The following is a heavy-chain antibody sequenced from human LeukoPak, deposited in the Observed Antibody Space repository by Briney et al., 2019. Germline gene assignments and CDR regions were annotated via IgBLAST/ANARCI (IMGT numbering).Heavy chain of an antibody. V-gene: IGHV3-11*01. D-gene: IGHD5-24*01. J-gene: IGHJ4*02. Sequence: PGGALRPSCAASGFTFSDYYMSWIRQAPGKGLEWVSYISSSGSTIYYADSVKGRFTISRDNAKNSLYLQMNSLRAEDTAVYYCARDRDGYNYFDYWGQGTLVTVSS. CDR3: ARDRDGYNYFDY. CDR2: ISSSGSTI. CDR1: GFTFSDYY.